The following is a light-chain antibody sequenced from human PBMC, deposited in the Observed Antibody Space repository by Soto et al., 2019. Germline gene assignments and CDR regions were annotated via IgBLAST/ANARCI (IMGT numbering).Light chain of an antibody. CDR1: GSNIGSYS. J-gene: IGLJ2*01. Sequence: QSVLTQPPSVSAAPGQKVSISCSGSGSNIGSYSVSWHQPLPGTAPKLLIYDDNKRPSGIPDRFSGSKSGTSATLGITGLQTGDEADYYCATWDRILRVVVFGGGTKVTVL. V-gene: IGLV1-51*01. CDR2: DDN. CDR3: ATWDRILRVVV.